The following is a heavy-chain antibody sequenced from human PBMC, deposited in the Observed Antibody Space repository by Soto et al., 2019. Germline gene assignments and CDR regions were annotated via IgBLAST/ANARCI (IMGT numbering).Heavy chain of an antibody. V-gene: IGHV1-69*02. CDR1: GGTFSSYT. CDR3: ASSTTAYCGGDCSIDY. Sequence: QVQLVQSGAEVKKPGSSVKVSCKASGGTFSSYTISWVRQAPGQGLEWMGRIIPILGIANYAQKFQGRVTITADKSTSTAYMELSSLRSEDTGVYYCASSTTAYCGGDCSIDYWGQGTLVTVSS. D-gene: IGHD2-21*02. J-gene: IGHJ4*02. CDR2: IIPILGIA.